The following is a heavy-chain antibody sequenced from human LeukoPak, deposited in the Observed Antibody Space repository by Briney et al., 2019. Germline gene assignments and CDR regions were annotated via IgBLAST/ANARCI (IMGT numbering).Heavy chain of an antibody. CDR3: ARDSGYYGSGSKGLFDY. Sequence: ASVKVSCKASGYTFTSYGISWVRQAPGQGLEWMGWISAYNGNTNYAQKLQGRVTMTTDTSTSTAYMELRSLRSDDTAVYYCARDSGYYGSGSKGLFDYWGQGTLVTVSS. J-gene: IGHJ4*02. CDR1: GYTFTSYG. D-gene: IGHD3-10*01. V-gene: IGHV1-18*01. CDR2: ISAYNGNT.